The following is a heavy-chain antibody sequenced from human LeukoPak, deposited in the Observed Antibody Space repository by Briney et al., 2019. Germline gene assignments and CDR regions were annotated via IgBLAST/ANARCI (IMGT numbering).Heavy chain of an antibody. J-gene: IGHJ4*02. V-gene: IGHV3-30*03. Sequence: GRSLRLSCAASGFTFSNYGMYWVRQAPGKGLEWVAVISYDGNNKYYVDSVKGRFTISRDNSKNTLYLQMNSLRADDTAVYYCARVRYSYGLLDYWGQGTLVTVSS. CDR1: GFTFSNYG. D-gene: IGHD5-18*01. CDR2: ISYDGNNK. CDR3: ARVRYSYGLLDY.